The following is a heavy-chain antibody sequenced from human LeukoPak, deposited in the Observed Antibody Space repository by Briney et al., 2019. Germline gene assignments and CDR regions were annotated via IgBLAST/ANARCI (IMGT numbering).Heavy chain of an antibody. J-gene: IGHJ5*02. V-gene: IGHV3-33*01. CDR1: GFTFSSYG. D-gene: IGHD6-13*01. Sequence: GRSLRLSCAASGFTFSSYGMHWVRQAPGKGLEWVAVIWYDGSNKYYADSVKGRFTISRDNSKNTLYLQRNSLRAEDTAVYYCARFGSSWYYSFDPWGQGTLVTVSS. CDR2: IWYDGSNK. CDR3: ARFGSSWYYSFDP.